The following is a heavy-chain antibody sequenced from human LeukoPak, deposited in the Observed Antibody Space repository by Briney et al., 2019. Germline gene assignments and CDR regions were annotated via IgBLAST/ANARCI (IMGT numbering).Heavy chain of an antibody. D-gene: IGHD6-6*01. CDR3: ASGISSSSYYYYYMDV. CDR1: GGSISSGGYY. V-gene: IGHV4-31*03. CDR2: IYYSGST. Sequence: SETLSLTCTVSGGSISSGGYYWSWIRQHPGKGLEWIGYIYYSGSTYYNPSLKSRVTISVDTSKNQFSLKLSSVTAADTAVYYCASGISSSSYYYYYMDVWGKGTTVTVSS. J-gene: IGHJ6*03.